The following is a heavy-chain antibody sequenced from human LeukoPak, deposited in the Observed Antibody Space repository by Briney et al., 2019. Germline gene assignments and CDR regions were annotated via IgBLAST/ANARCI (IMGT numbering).Heavy chain of an antibody. CDR3: ARHTAAGTATLDY. CDR2: IYYSGST. D-gene: IGHD6-13*01. V-gene: IGHV4-39*01. CDR1: GGSISSSSYY. Sequence: SETLSLTCTVSGGSISSSSYYWGWIRQPPGKGLEWIGSIYYSGSTYYNPSLKSRVTISVDTSKNQFSLKLSSVTATDTAVYYCARHTAAGTATLDYWGQGTLVTVSS. J-gene: IGHJ4*02.